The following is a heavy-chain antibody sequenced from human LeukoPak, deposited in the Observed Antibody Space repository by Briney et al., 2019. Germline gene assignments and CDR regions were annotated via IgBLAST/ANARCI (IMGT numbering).Heavy chain of an antibody. Sequence: PGGSLRLSCAASGFTFSSYAMSWVRQAPGKGLEWVSVIYSGGSTYYADSVKGRFTISRDNSKNTLYLQMNSLRAEDTAVYYCARGEDYDFWSGSDAFDIWGQGTMVTVSS. V-gene: IGHV3-53*01. CDR3: ARGEDYDFWSGSDAFDI. CDR1: GFTFSSYA. D-gene: IGHD3-3*01. CDR2: IYSGGST. J-gene: IGHJ3*02.